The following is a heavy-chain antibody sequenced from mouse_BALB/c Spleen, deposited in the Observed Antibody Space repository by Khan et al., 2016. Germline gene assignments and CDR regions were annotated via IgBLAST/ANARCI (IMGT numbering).Heavy chain of an antibody. Sequence: EVELVESGGGLMKPGESLKLSCTASGFTFSSYAMSWVRQTPEKRLEWVASISRGGYTYYPDSMRGRFTISRDNAGNILYLCVSSRRCADTAMYYCARDKYGNPFDYWGQGTTLTVAS. CDR3: ARDKYGNPFDY. CDR2: ISRGGYT. D-gene: IGHD1-1*01. V-gene: IGHV5-6-5*01. J-gene: IGHJ2*01. CDR1: GFTFSSYA.